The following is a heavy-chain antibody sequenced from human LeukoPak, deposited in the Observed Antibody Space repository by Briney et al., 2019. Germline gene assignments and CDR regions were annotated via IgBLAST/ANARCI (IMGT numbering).Heavy chain of an antibody. V-gene: IGHV3-23*01. D-gene: IGHD4-23*01. J-gene: IGHJ4*02. CDR3: ARVAAGYSVNYFDY. CDR1: GFTFSSYP. Sequence: PGGSLRLSCAASGFTFSSYPMTWVRQAPGKGLEWVSAISGSGGSTYYADSVKGRFTISRDNVENSLYLQMNSLRDEDTAVYYCARVAAGYSVNYFDYWGQGTLVTVSS. CDR2: ISGSGGST.